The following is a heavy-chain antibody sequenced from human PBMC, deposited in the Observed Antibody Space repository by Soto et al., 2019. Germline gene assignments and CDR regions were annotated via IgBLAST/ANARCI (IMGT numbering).Heavy chain of an antibody. Sequence: ASVKVSCKASGYTFTSYAMHWVRQAPGQRLEWMGWINAGNGNTKYSQKFQGRVTITRVTSASTAYMELSSLSSEDTAVYYCAKEPVGPDWYFDLWGRGTLVTVSS. CDR2: INAGNGNT. CDR3: AKEPVGPDWYFDL. J-gene: IGHJ2*01. CDR1: GYTFTSYA. V-gene: IGHV1-3*01.